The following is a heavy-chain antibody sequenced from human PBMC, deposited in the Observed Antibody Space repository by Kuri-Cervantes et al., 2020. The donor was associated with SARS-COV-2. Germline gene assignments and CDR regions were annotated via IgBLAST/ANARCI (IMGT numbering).Heavy chain of an antibody. J-gene: IGHJ4*02. D-gene: IGHD3-3*01. CDR2: IYYSGST. CDR1: GGSVSSGSYY. Sequence: SETLSLTCTVSGGSVSSGSYYWSWIRQPPGKGLEWIGYIYYSGSTNYNPSLKSRVTISVDTSKNQFSLKLSSVTAADTAVYYCARTLRFLEWFFDYWGQGTLVTVSS. CDR3: ARTLRFLEWFFDY. V-gene: IGHV4-61*01.